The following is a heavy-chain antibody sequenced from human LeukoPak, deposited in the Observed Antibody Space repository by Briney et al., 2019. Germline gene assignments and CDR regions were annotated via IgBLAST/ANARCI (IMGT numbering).Heavy chain of an antibody. J-gene: IGHJ4*02. Sequence: SETLSLTCTVSGGSISSSSYYWGWIRQPPGKGLEWIGSIYYSGSTYDNPSLKSRVTISVDTSKNQFSLKLSSVTAADTAVYYCARLGATVTTTPFDYWGQGTLVTVSS. CDR3: ARLGATVTTTPFDY. D-gene: IGHD4-17*01. CDR2: IYYSGST. CDR1: GGSISSSSYY. V-gene: IGHV4-39*01.